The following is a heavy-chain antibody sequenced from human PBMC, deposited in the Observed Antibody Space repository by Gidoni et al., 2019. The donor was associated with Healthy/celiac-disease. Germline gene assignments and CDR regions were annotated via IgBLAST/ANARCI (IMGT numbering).Heavy chain of an antibody. J-gene: IGHJ4*02. Sequence: QLQLQESGPGLVKPSETLSLPCTVPGGSISSSSYSWGWIRQPPGKGLAWIGSIYYSGSTYYNPSLKSRGTISVDTSKNQFSLKLSSVTAAETAGYYCARDMMTFGGVHWGQGTLVTVSS. CDR3: ARDMMTFGGVH. D-gene: IGHD3-16*01. V-gene: IGHV4-39*02. CDR1: GGSISSSSYS. CDR2: IYYSGST.